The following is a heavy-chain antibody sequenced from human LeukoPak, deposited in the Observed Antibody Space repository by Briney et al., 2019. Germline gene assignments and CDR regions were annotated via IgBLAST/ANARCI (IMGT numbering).Heavy chain of an antibody. CDR1: GGSISSYY. J-gene: IGHJ6*02. CDR2: IYYSGST. V-gene: IGHV4-59*01. Sequence: SETLSLTCTVSGGSISSYYWSWIRQPPGKGLEWIGYIYYSGSTNYNPSLKSRVTISVDTSKNQFSLKLSSVTAADTAVYYCARNELRPLYYYYGMDVWGQGTTVTVSS. D-gene: IGHD1-26*01. CDR3: ARNELRPLYYYYGMDV.